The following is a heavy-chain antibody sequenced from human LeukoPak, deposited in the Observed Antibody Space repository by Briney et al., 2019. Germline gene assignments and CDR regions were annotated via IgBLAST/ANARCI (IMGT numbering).Heavy chain of an antibody. J-gene: IGHJ3*02. V-gene: IGHV3-30*18. Sequence: PGRSLRLSCAASGFTFSSYGMHWVRQAPGKGLEWVAVISYDGSNKYYADSVKGRFTISRDNSKNTLYLQMNSLRAEDTAVYYCAKKGPHYGAFDIWGQGTMVTVSS. CDR3: AKKGPHYGAFDI. D-gene: IGHD3-10*01. CDR1: GFTFSSYG. CDR2: ISYDGSNK.